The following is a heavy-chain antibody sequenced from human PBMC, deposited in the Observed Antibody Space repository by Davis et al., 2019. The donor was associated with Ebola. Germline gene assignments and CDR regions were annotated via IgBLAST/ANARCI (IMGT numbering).Heavy chain of an antibody. V-gene: IGHV1-69*06. CDR1: GGTFSSYA. D-gene: IGHD2-15*01. Sequence: AASVKVSCKASGGTFSSYAISWVRQAPGQGLEWMGGIIPIFGTANYAQKFQGRVTITADKSTSTAYMELSSLRSEDTAVYYCARAVVAAIAGVFSPNWFDPWGQGTLVTVSS. CDR3: ARAVVAAIAGVFSPNWFDP. J-gene: IGHJ5*02. CDR2: IIPIFGTA.